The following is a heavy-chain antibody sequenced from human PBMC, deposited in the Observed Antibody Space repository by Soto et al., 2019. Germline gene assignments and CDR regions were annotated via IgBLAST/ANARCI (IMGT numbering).Heavy chain of an antibody. V-gene: IGHV3-30-3*01. CDR2: ISYDGSNK. CDR3: ARDAYGDYYYYYGMDV. J-gene: IGHJ6*02. D-gene: IGHD4-17*01. CDR1: GFTFSSYA. Sequence: GGSLRLSCAASGFTFSSYAMHWGRQAPGKGLEWVAVISYDGSNKYYADSVKGRFTISRDNSKNTLYLQMNSLRAEDTAVYYCARDAYGDYYYYYGMDVWGQGTTVTVS.